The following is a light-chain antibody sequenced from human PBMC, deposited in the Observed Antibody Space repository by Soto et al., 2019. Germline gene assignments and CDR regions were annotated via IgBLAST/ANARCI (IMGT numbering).Light chain of an antibody. CDR2: GAS. J-gene: IGKJ1*01. CDR1: QSVSNSY. Sequence: EIVLTQSPGTLSLSPGERATLSCRASQSVSNSYLAWYQQKPGQGPRLLIYGASSRATGIRDRFSGSGSGTAFTLTISILEPEDFAVYYCQQYAGSPSTFGQGTKVAI. V-gene: IGKV3-20*01. CDR3: QQYAGSPST.